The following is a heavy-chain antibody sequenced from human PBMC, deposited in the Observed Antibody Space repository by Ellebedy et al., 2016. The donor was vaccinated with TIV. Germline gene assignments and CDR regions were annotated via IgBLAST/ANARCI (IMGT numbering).Heavy chain of an antibody. V-gene: IGHV1-2*02. CDR3: ARGCSSTSCSGDYYYGMTV. CDR1: GYTFTSYG. CDR2: INPDTGDT. Sequence: ASVKVSCKASGYTFTSYGISWVRQAPGQGLAWMGWINPDTGDTNYAQKFQGRVTMTRDTSITTAYMELSRLRSDDTAVYYCARGCSSTSCSGDYYYGMTVWGQGTTFTVSS. J-gene: IGHJ6*02. D-gene: IGHD2-2*01.